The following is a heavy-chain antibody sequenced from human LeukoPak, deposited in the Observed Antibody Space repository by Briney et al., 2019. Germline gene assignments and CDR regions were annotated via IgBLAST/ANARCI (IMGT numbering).Heavy chain of an antibody. D-gene: IGHD3-22*01. CDR1: GGSLSSGNYY. CDR2: IYTSGST. J-gene: IGHJ5*02. CDR3: ARGLYYDSSGYYYGWFDP. Sequence: SETLSLTCTVSGGSLSSGNYYWGWIRQPAGTGLQWIGRIYTSGSTNYNPSLKSRVTILVDTSKNQFSLKLSSVTAADTAVYYCARGLYYDSSGYYYGWFDPWGQGTLVTVSS. V-gene: IGHV4-61*02.